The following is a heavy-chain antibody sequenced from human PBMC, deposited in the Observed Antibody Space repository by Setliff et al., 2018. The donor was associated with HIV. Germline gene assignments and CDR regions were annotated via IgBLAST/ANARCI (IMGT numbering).Heavy chain of an antibody. CDR1: GFAFDNYC. CDR3: ARAGVVEGYYYYYYMDV. Sequence: PGGSLRLSCAASGFAFDNYCMTWVRQAPGKGLEWVSVIYSGGSTYYADSVKGRFTISRDNAKNSLYLQMNSLRAEDTAVYYCARAGVVEGYYYYYYMDVWGKGTTVTVSS. D-gene: IGHD2-15*01. CDR2: IYSGGST. V-gene: IGHV3-66*01. J-gene: IGHJ6*03.